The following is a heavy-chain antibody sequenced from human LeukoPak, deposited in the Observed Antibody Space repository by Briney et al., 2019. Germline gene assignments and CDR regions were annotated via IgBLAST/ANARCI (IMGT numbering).Heavy chain of an antibody. CDR2: IYTSGST. V-gene: IGHV4-4*07. Sequence: KSSETQSLTCTVSGGSISSYYWNWIRKPAEKGLDWIGRIYTSGSTNHNPSLKSRVTMSVDMSKNQFSLRLSSVTAADTAVYYCAREVRCSTTRCCSRFDYWGQGTLVTVSS. CDR3: AREVRCSTTRCCSRFDY. CDR1: GGSISSYY. D-gene: IGHD2-2*01. J-gene: IGHJ4*02.